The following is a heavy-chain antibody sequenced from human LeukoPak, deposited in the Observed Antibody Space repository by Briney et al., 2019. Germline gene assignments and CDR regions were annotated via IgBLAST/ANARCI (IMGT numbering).Heavy chain of an antibody. J-gene: IGHJ6*03. Sequence: SETLSLTCAIYGGSFSGHYWSWIRQAPGKGLEWIGEINHSGSTNYNPSLKSRVAISVDTSKNQFSLKLTSVTAADTAVYYCARVKDPGGYYYYYYMDVWGKGTTVTVSS. CDR1: GGSFSGHY. CDR3: ARVKDPGGYYYYYYMDV. V-gene: IGHV4-34*01. CDR2: INHSGST. D-gene: IGHD3-16*01.